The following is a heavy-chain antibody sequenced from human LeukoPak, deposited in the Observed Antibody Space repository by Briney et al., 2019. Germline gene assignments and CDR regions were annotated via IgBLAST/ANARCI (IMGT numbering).Heavy chain of an antibody. Sequence: PSETLSLTCTVSGGSISSYYWSWIRQPPGKGLEWIGYIYYSGSTNYNPSLKSRVTISVDTSKNQFSLKLSSVTAADTAVYYCARDGNWAYFDYWGQGTLVTVSS. D-gene: IGHD7-27*01. CDR1: GGSISSYY. CDR3: ARDGNWAYFDY. CDR2: IYYSGST. J-gene: IGHJ4*02. V-gene: IGHV4-59*01.